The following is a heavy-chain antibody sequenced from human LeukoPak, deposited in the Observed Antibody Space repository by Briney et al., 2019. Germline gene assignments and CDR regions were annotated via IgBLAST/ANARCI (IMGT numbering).Heavy chain of an antibody. D-gene: IGHD3-10*01. CDR3: ARIMIRGAPSDN. J-gene: IGHJ4*02. V-gene: IGHV3-64*01. CDR1: GFTFNTYA. Sequence: GGSLRLSCAASGFTFNTYALHWVRQAPGKGLEFVSAISSNGASTYYANSVKGRFTISRDNSKNTLYLQMGSLRVEDMAMYYCARIMIRGAPSDNWGQGTLVTVSS. CDR2: ISSNGAST.